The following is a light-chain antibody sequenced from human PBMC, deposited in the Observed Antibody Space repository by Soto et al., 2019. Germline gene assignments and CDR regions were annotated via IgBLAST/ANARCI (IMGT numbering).Light chain of an antibody. V-gene: IGLV2-14*01. CDR1: SSDVGGYNS. J-gene: IGLJ3*02. Sequence: QSALTQPASVSGSPGQSITISCTGTSSDVGGYNSVSWYQQYPGTAPKLMIYDVSYRPSGISTRFSGSKSGDTASLTISGRQADDEADYFCSSYSSTRTRVYGGGTQLTVL. CDR2: DVS. CDR3: SSYSSTRTRV.